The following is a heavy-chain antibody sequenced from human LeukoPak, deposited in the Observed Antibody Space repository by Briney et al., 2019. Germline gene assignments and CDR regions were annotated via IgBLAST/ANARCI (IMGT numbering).Heavy chain of an antibody. J-gene: IGHJ3*02. D-gene: IGHD3-10*01. CDR3: AREITMVRMDAFDI. Sequence: GASVKVSCKASGYTFTSYGISWVRQAPGQGLEWMGWISAYNSNTNYAQKLQGRVTMTTDTSTSTAYMELRSLRSDDTAVYYCAREITMVRMDAFDIWGQGTMVTVSS. V-gene: IGHV1-18*01. CDR2: ISAYNSNT. CDR1: GYTFTSYG.